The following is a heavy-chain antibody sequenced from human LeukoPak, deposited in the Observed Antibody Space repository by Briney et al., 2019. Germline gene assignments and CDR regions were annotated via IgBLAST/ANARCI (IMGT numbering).Heavy chain of an antibody. CDR2: IKSGGDT. CDR1: GFTVSNNY. Sequence: GGSLRLSCAASGFTVSNNYMSWVRQAPGKGLEWASVIKSGGDTYYADSVKGRFTISRDNSKNTLSLQMNSLRAEDTAVYYCAKGDISMIPDWGQGTLVTVSS. CDR3: AKGDISMIPD. D-gene: IGHD3-22*01. J-gene: IGHJ4*02. V-gene: IGHV3-53*01.